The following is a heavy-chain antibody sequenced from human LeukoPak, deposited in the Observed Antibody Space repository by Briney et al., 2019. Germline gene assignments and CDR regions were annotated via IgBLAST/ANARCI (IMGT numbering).Heavy chain of an antibody. CDR2: ISAYNGNT. CDR3: ARGALYCSSTSCLIFDY. D-gene: IGHD2-2*01. Sequence: ASVKVSCRASGYTFTSYGISWVRQAPGQGLEWMGWISAYNGNTNYAQKLQGRVTMTTDTSTSTAYMELRSLRSDDTAVYYCARGALYCSSTSCLIFDYWGQGTLVTVSS. CDR1: GYTFTSYG. J-gene: IGHJ4*02. V-gene: IGHV1-18*01.